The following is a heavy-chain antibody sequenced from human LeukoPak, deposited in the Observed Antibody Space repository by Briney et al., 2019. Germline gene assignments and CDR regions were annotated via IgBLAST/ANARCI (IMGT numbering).Heavy chain of an antibody. V-gene: IGHV3-21*01. Sequence: PGGSLRLSCAASGFTFSSYSRNWVRQAPGKGVEWVSSISSSSSEIYYADSVKGRFTISRHNAKNSLYLQMNSPRPADTAVYYCARGADWGQATLVTVS. CDR1: GFTFSSYS. J-gene: IGHJ1*01. CDR2: ISSSSSEI. CDR3: ARGAD.